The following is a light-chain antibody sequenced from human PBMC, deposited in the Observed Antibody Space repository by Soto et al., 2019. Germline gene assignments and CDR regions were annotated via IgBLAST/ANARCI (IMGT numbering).Light chain of an antibody. CDR2: EVS. V-gene: IGLV2-18*02. CDR1: SSDVGSYNR. CDR3: SSYTSSSTDV. J-gene: IGLJ1*01. Sequence: QSALTQPPSVSGSPGQSVTISCTGTSSDVGSYNRVSWYQQPPGTAPNLMIYEVSDRPSGVPDRFSGSKSGNTASLTISGLQAEDEADYYCSSYTSSSTDVFGTGTKLTVL.